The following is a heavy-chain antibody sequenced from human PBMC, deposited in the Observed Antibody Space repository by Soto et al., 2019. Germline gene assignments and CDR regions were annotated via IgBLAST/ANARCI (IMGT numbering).Heavy chain of an antibody. D-gene: IGHD1-26*01. V-gene: IGHV1-46*03. CDR1: XXXFTXXX. CDR2: INPSGGST. Sequence: ASVKVSCKASXXXFTXXXXXXXXXXPGQGLEWMGTINPSGGSTSYAQKFQGRVTMTRDTSTSTVYMEXXXLXXXGXXXXYWARGGYDLIATVDYWGQGTLVTVSS. CDR3: ARGGYDLIATVDY. J-gene: IGHJ4*02.